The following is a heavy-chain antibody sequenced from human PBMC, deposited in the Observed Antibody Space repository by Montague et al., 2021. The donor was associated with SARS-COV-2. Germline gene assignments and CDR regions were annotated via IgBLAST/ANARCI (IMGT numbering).Heavy chain of an antibody. V-gene: IGHV4-34*01. J-gene: IGHJ4*02. CDR3: ARGAPGY. CDR1: GGSFSDYH. D-gene: IGHD1-1*01. CDR2: INYGGST. Sequence: SETLSLTCAVYGGSFSDYHWTWIRQSPGGGLEWIGQINYGGSTKYNPSLRSRVTISIDTSKNQFSLKLTSVTAADTAVYYCARGAPGYWGQGTTVTVSS.